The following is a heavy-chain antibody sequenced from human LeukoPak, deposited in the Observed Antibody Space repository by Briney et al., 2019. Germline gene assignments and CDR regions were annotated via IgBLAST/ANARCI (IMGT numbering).Heavy chain of an antibody. CDR2: IYYSGST. D-gene: IGHD6-6*01. J-gene: IGHJ4*02. V-gene: IGHV4-31*03. Sequence: SQTLSLTCTVSGGSISSGGYSWSWIRQHPGKGLEWIRYIYYSGSTYYNPSLKSRVTISVDTSKNQFSLKLSSVTAADTAVYYCARGRDSSSSDMDYFDYWGQGTLVTVSS. CDR1: GGSISSGGYS. CDR3: ARGRDSSSSDMDYFDY.